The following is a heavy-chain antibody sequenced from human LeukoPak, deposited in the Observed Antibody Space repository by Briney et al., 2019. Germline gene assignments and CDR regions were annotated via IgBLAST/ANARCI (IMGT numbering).Heavy chain of an antibody. CDR1: GGSFSGYY. CDR3: ADGSGKARFDY. D-gene: IGHD3-10*01. Sequence: SETLSLTCAVYGGSFSGYYWSWIRQPPGKGLEWIGEINHSGSTNYNPSLKSRVTISVDTSKNQFSLKLNSVTAADTAVYYCADGSGKARFDYWGQGTLVTVSS. J-gene: IGHJ4*02. CDR2: INHSGST. V-gene: IGHV4-34*01.